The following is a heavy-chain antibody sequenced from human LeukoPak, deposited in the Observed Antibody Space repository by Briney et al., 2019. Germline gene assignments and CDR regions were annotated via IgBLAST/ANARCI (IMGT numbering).Heavy chain of an antibody. Sequence: QPGRSLRLSCAASGFTFSSYAMHWVRQAPGKGLEWVAVISYDGSNKYYADSVKGRFTISRDNSKNTLYLQMNSLRAEDTAVYYCARVGSGWYGALFDYWGQGTLVTVSS. D-gene: IGHD6-19*01. V-gene: IGHV3-30-3*01. J-gene: IGHJ4*02. CDR3: ARVGSGWYGALFDY. CDR2: ISYDGSNK. CDR1: GFTFSSYA.